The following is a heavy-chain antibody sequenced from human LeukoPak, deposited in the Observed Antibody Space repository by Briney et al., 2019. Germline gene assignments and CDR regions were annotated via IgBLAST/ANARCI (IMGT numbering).Heavy chain of an antibody. V-gene: IGHV3-7*03. CDR1: GFTFSSYW. Sequence: PGGSLRLSCAASGFTFSSYWMSWVRQAPGKGLEWVANIKQDGSEKYYVDSVKGRFTISRDNSKNTLYLQMNSLRAEDAAAYYCAKVGEQWLANYYYYYMDVWGKGTTVTISS. D-gene: IGHD6-19*01. J-gene: IGHJ6*03. CDR3: AKVGEQWLANYYYYYMDV. CDR2: IKQDGSEK.